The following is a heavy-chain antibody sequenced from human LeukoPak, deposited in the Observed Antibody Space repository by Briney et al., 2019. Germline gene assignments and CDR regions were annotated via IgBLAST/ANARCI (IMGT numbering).Heavy chain of an antibody. CDR2: IIPIFGTA. V-gene: IGHV1-69*06. J-gene: IGHJ4*02. CDR1: GGTFSSYA. Sequence: GASVKVSCKASGGTFSSYAISWVRQAPGQGLEWMGGIIPIFGTANYAQKFQGRVTITADKSTSTAYMELSSLRSEDTAVYYCARAVLGDSGSADYWGEGTLVTVSS. CDR3: ARAVLGDSGSADY. D-gene: IGHD5-12*01.